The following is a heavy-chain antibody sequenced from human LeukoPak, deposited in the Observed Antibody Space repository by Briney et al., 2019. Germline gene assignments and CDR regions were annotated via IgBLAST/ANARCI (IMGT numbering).Heavy chain of an antibody. CDR2: ISSSGSTI. Sequence: AGGSLRLSCAASGFTFSSYEMNWVRQAPGKGLEWVSYISSSGSTIYYAASVKSRFTISRDNAKNSMYLQMNSLRAEDTAVYYCARDHYYDKAFDIWGQGTMVTVSS. CDR3: ARDHYYDKAFDI. J-gene: IGHJ3*02. CDR1: GFTFSSYE. V-gene: IGHV3-48*03. D-gene: IGHD3-22*01.